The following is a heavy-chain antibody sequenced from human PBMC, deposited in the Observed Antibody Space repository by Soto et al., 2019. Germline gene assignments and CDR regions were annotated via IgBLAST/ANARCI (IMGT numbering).Heavy chain of an antibody. CDR1: GGSISSSNW. CDR2: IYHSGST. D-gene: IGHD4-4*01. Sequence: PSETLSLTCAVSGGSISSSNWWSWVRQPPGKGLEWIGEIYHSGSTNYNPYLKSRVTISVDKSKNQFSLKLSSVTAADTDVYYCAGDYDYSLNWFDPWGQGTLVIVSS. CDR3: AGDYDYSLNWFDP. V-gene: IGHV4-4*02. J-gene: IGHJ5*02.